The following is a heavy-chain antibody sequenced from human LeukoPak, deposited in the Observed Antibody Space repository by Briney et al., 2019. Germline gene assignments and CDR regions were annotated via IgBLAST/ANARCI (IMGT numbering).Heavy chain of an antibody. CDR2: INQDGSVK. CDR3: ARVGYSSSAFDY. V-gene: IGHV3-7*04. Sequence: PGGSLRLSCAASGFIFTTYWMSWVRQAPGKGLEWVANINQDGSVKYYVDSVKGRFTVSRDNAKNSLYLQMSSLRAEDTAVYYCARVGYSSSAFDYWGQGTLVTVSS. D-gene: IGHD6-6*01. J-gene: IGHJ4*02. CDR1: GFIFTTYW.